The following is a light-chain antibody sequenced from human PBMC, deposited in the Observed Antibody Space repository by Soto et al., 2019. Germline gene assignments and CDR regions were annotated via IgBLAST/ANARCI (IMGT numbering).Light chain of an antibody. J-gene: IGKJ3*01. CDR3: HQYNSWPRGT. CDR2: GAS. CDR1: QMVTLN. V-gene: IGKV3-15*01. Sequence: EIMMTQSPGTLSVSPGEGPTLSCPASQMVTLNLAWYQQKPGQPPRLLLYGASTRATGIPVRFRGSGSGTEFTLTISSLQSEDSAVYYCHQYNSWPRGTFGPGTKVEIK.